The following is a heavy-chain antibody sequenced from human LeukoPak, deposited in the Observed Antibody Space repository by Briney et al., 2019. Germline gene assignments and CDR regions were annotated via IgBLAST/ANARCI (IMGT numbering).Heavy chain of an antibody. V-gene: IGHV4-59*01. CDR1: GGSISSYY. J-gene: IGHJ4*02. CDR3: ARGKWSYYFDY. Sequence: SETLSLTCTVSGGSISSYYWSWIRQPPGKGLEWIAYIYYSGSTNYNPSLKSRVTISVDTSKNQFSLKLSSVTAADTAVYYCARGKWSYYFDYWGQGTLVTVSS. CDR2: IYYSGST. D-gene: IGHD2-15*01.